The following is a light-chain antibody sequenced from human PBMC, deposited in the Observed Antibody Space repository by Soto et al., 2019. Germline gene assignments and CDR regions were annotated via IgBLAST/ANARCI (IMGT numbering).Light chain of an antibody. Sequence: QSVLTQPPSVSEAPRQRVTISCSGSTSNIGDNAVNWYQQYPGKPPKLLIYYDDLLSSGVSDRFSGSKSGSSAALAIRGLGSGCEADYYCAGWDDSMNGGLFGVGTNLPAL. V-gene: IGLV1-36*01. CDR1: TSNIGDNA. CDR3: AGWDDSMNGGL. CDR2: YDD. J-gene: IGLJ2*01.